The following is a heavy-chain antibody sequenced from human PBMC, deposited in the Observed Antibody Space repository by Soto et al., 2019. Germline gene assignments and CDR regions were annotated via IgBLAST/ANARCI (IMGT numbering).Heavy chain of an antibody. CDR3: ARNLRNYYGMDV. Sequence: PSETLSLTCTVSGGSVSSGTYYWSWIRQPPGKGLEWIGFIYNSGSTKYNPSLKSRVTISVDTSKNQFSLKLTSVTAADTAVYYCARNLRNYYGMDVWGQGTTATVSS. J-gene: IGHJ6*02. V-gene: IGHV4-61*01. CDR2: IYNSGST. CDR1: GGSVSSGTYY.